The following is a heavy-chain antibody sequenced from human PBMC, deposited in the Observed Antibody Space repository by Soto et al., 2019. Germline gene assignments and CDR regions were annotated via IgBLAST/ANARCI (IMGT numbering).Heavy chain of an antibody. CDR1: GGSVSSGSYY. CDR2: IYYSGST. Sequence: LSLTCTVSGGSVSSGSYYWSWIRQPPGKGLEWIGYIYYSGSTNYNPSLKSRVTISVDTSKNQFSLKLSSVTAADTAVYYCARERYGAAAADYYYYYGMDVWGQGTTVTVSS. D-gene: IGHD6-13*01. CDR3: ARERYGAAAADYYYYYGMDV. V-gene: IGHV4-61*01. J-gene: IGHJ6*02.